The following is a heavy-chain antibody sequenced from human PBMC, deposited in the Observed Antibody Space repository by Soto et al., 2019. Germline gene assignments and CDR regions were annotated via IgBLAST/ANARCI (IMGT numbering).Heavy chain of an antibody. CDR3: RTHWLA. J-gene: IGHJ5*02. Sequence: GGSLRLSCAASGFTFSDAWMSWVRQAPGKGLEWVGLIKKKTDGGTTDYAAPVKGRFTISRDDPKNTVYLQMSRMKTEDTAVYYCRTHWLAWGPGT. CDR2: IKKKTDGGTT. V-gene: IGHV3-15*01. D-gene: IGHD6-19*01. CDR1: GFTFSDAW.